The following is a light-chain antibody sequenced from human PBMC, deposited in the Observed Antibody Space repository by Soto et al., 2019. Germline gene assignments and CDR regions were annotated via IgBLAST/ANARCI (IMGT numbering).Light chain of an antibody. V-gene: IGKV3-11*01. CDR1: QSVSSY. Sequence: EIVLTQSPATLSLSPGERATLSCSASQSVSSYLAWYQQKPGQAPRLLIYDASNRATGIPARFSGSVSGTDFTLTISSLEPEDFAVYYCQQRINWPITFGQGTLLEIK. CDR2: DAS. CDR3: QQRINWPIT. J-gene: IGKJ5*01.